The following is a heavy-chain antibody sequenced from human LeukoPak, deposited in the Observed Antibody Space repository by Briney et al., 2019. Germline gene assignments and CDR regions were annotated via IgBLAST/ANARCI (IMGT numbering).Heavy chain of an antibody. V-gene: IGHV3-21*01. CDR2: ISSTSSYI. CDR1: GFTFSSYS. CDR3: ARELMGLTMIVVVNPIDY. Sequence: AGGSLRLSCAASGFTFSSYSMNWVRQAPGKGLEWVSSISSTSSYIYYADSVKGRFTISRDNAKNSLFLQMNSLRAEDTAVYYCARELMGLTMIVVVNPIDYLGQGTLVTVSS. J-gene: IGHJ4*02. D-gene: IGHD3-22*01.